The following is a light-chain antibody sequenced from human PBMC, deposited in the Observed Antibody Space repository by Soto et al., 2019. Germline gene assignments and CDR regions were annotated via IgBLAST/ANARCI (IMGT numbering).Light chain of an antibody. Sequence: DVQVTQSPSTLSASGGDRVTITCRASQTISNLLAWYQQRPGKAPQLLISDASRLESGVPSRFSGSGSGTEFTLTISSLQPDDSATYYCQQYKSYSPRTFGQGTKVDIK. CDR2: DAS. V-gene: IGKV1-5*01. CDR3: QQYKSYSPRT. J-gene: IGKJ1*01. CDR1: QTISNL.